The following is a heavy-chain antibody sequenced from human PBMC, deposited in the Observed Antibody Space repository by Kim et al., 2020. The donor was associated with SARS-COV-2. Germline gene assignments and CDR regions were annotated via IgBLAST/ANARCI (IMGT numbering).Heavy chain of an antibody. Sequence: ASVKVSCKASGYTFTSYAMHWVRQAPGQRLEWMGWINAGNGNTKYSQKFQGRVTITRDTSASTAYMELSSLRSEDTAVYYCARVADILTGYSNWFDPWGQGPLATVSS. V-gene: IGHV1-3*01. D-gene: IGHD3-9*01. J-gene: IGHJ5*02. CDR1: GYTFTSYA. CDR3: ARVADILTGYSNWFDP. CDR2: INAGNGNT.